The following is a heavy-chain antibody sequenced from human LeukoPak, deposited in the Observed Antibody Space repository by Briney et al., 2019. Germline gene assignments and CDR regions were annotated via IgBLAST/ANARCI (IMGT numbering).Heavy chain of an antibody. V-gene: IGHV3-23*01. CDR3: AKNPLPRRDPSAFDI. J-gene: IGHJ3*02. Sequence: GGTLRLSCAASGFTFSSYGMSWVRQAPGKGLEWASAISGSGGSTYYADSVKGRFTISRDNSKNTLYLQMNSLRAEDTAVYYCAKNPLPRRDPSAFDIWGQGTMVTVSS. CDR2: ISGSGGST. D-gene: IGHD2-21*02. CDR1: GFTFSSYG.